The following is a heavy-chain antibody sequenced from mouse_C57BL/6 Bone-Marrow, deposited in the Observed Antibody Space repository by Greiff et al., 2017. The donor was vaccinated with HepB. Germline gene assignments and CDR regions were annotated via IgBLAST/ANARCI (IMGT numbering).Heavy chain of an antibody. J-gene: IGHJ3*01. CDR2: IYPGSGNT. D-gene: IGHD1-1*02. CDR1: GYSFTSYY. Sequence: QVQLKQSGPELVKPGASVKISCKASGYSFTSYYIHWVKQRPGQGLEWIGWIYPGSGNTKYNEKFKGKATLTADTSSSTAYMQLSSLTSEDSAVYYCARVGANWFAYWGQGTLVTVSA. V-gene: IGHV1-66*01. CDR3: ARVGANWFAY.